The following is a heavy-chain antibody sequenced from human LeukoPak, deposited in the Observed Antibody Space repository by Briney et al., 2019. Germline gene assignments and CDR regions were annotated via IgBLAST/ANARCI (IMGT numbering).Heavy chain of an antibody. V-gene: IGHV3-11*01. CDR1: GFTFSDYY. D-gene: IGHD1-20*01. Sequence: GGSLRLSCAASGFTFSDYYMSWIRQAPGKGLEWVSYISSSGNIVYYADSVKGRFTISRDNAKNSLYLQMNSLRAEDTAVYYCARRRYNWNAIDYWGQGTLVTVSS. CDR2: ISSSGNIV. J-gene: IGHJ4*02. CDR3: ARRRYNWNAIDY.